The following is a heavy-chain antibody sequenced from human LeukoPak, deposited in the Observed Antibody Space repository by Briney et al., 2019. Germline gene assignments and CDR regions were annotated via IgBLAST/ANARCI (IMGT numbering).Heavy chain of an antibody. V-gene: IGHV3-23*01. J-gene: IGHJ6*03. CDR1: GFTFSSYA. CDR3: AREGDFWSGYPIDHYYYMDV. CDR2: ISGRGDLE. D-gene: IGHD3-3*01. Sequence: AGGSLGLSCSASGFTFSSYAMTWVRQAPGKGLEWVSTISGRGDLEFYTESVKGRFPISRDHSKNTVHLQMDSLRAEDTAIYYCAREGDFWSGYPIDHYYYMDVWGKGTTVTVTS.